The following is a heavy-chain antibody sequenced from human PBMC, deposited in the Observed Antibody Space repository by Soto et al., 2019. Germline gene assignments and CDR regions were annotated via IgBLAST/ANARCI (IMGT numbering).Heavy chain of an antibody. CDR1: GGTFSSYA. V-gene: IGHV1-69*01. Sequence: QVQLVQSGAEVKKPGSSVKVSCKASGGTFSSYAISWVRQAPGQGLERMGGIIPIFGTANYAQKFQGRVTITADETRSTAYMELSSVRSYDTAVYYCARGRDSSGWFGNAFDIWGQGTMVTVSS. CDR2: IIPIFGTA. D-gene: IGHD6-19*01. CDR3: ARGRDSSGWFGNAFDI. J-gene: IGHJ3*02.